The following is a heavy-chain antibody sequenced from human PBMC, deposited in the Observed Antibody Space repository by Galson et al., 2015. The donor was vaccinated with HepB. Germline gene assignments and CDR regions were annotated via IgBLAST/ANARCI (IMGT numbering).Heavy chain of an antibody. CDR2: IYWDDDK. J-gene: IGHJ4*02. CDR1: GFSLSTSGVG. Sequence: PALVKPTQTLTLTCTFSGFSLSTSGVGVGWIRQPPGKALEWLALIYWDDDKRYSPSLKSRLTITKDTSKNQVVLTMTNMDPVDTATYYCAHAIATMIVVVDYFDYWGQGTLVTVSS. V-gene: IGHV2-5*02. D-gene: IGHD3-22*01. CDR3: AHAIATMIVVVDYFDY.